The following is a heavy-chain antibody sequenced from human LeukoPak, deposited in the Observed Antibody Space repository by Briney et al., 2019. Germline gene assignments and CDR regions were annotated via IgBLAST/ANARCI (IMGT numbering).Heavy chain of an antibody. CDR2: ITASGTAM. J-gene: IGHJ4*02. CDR1: GFTFSSYA. CDR3: ASSGSYRFDY. D-gene: IGHD1-26*01. V-gene: IGHV3-48*02. Sequence: GGSLRLSCAASGFTFSSYAMSWVRQAPGKGLEWVSHITASGTAMFYADSVKGRFTISRDNAKNSLYLQMNSLRDEDTAVYYCASSGSYRFDYWGQGTLVTVSS.